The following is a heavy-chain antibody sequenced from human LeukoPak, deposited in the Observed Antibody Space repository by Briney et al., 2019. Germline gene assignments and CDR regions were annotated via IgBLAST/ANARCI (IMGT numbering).Heavy chain of an antibody. J-gene: IGHJ4*02. CDR3: ARWRSYYFDY. V-gene: IGHV3-11*01. CDR1: AFIFDDYA. CDR2: ISSSGSTI. Sequence: GGSLRLSCAASAFIFDDYAMHWVRQAPGKGLEWVSYISSSGSTIYYADSVKGRFTISRDNAKNSLYLQMNSLRAEDTAVYYCARWRSYYFDYWGQGTLVTVSS. D-gene: IGHD1-26*01.